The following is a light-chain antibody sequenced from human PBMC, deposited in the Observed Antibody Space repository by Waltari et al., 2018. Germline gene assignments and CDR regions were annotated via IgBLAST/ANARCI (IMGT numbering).Light chain of an antibody. CDR3: QQRNNWRAT. CDR2: DAS. V-gene: IGKV3-11*01. J-gene: IGKJ1*01. Sequence: DILLTQSPDTLSLSPGQRATLSCKTSQDVHIYIAWYQQKPGQSPRLLISDASNRATDTPDRFSGSVSGTDFTLTISSLEPEDFATYYCQQRNNWRATFGQGTKVEIK. CDR1: QDVHIY.